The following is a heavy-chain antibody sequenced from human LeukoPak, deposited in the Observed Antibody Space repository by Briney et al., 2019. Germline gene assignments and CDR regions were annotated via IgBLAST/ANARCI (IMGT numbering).Heavy chain of an antibody. J-gene: IGHJ6*02. CDR2: ISGSGGST. CDR3: AKGNRDSSGFYYYYGMDG. D-gene: IGHD3-22*01. Sequence: GGSLRLSCAASGFTFSSYAMSWVRQAPGKGLEWVSAISGSGGSTYYADSVKGRFTISRDNAKNSLYLQMNSLRAEDTAFYYCAKGNRDSSGFYYYYGMDGWGQGTTVTVSS. V-gene: IGHV3-23*01. CDR1: GFTFSSYA.